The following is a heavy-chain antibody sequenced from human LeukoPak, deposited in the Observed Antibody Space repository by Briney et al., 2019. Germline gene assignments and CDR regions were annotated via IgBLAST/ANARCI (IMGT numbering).Heavy chain of an antibody. CDR2: ISYDGSNK. CDR3: ARGRSGWFDY. V-gene: IGHV3-30-3*01. Sequence: GGSLRRSCSASGFTFSSYAMHWVRQAQGKGLEWVTLISYDGSNKYYADSVKGRFTISRDNSKNTLHLQINSLRGEDTAVYYCARGRSGWFDYWGQGTLVTVSS. D-gene: IGHD6-19*01. CDR1: GFTFSSYA. J-gene: IGHJ4*02.